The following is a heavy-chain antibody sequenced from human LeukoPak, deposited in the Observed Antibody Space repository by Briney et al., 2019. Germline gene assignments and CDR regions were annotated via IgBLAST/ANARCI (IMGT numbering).Heavy chain of an antibody. CDR3: ARDRCSGGICYSFDQ. J-gene: IGHJ4*02. CDR2: IKQDGSEK. V-gene: IGHV3-7*01. Sequence: PGGSLRLSCTASGFTFSSYWMNWVRQAPGKGLEWVANIKQDGSEKYYVDSVKGRFTISRDNAKKSLYLQMNSLRAEDTAVYYCARDRCSGGICYSFDQWGQGTLVTVSS. D-gene: IGHD2-15*01. CDR1: GFTFSSYW.